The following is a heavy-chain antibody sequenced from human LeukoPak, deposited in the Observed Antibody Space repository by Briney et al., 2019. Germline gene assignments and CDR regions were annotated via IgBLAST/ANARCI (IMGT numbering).Heavy chain of an antibody. Sequence: TGGSLRLSCAASGFTFDDYGMSWVRQAPGKGLECVSGINWNGGSTGYADSVKGRFTISRDNAKNSLYLQMNGLRAEDTALYHCARARAVDSFNWFDPWGQGTLVTVSS. D-gene: IGHD5-12*01. CDR3: ARARAVDSFNWFDP. V-gene: IGHV3-20*01. CDR1: GFTFDDYG. J-gene: IGHJ5*02. CDR2: INWNGGST.